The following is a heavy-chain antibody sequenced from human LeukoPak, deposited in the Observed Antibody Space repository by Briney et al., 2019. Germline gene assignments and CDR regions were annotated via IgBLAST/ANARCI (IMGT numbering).Heavy chain of an antibody. D-gene: IGHD3-10*01. J-gene: IGHJ6*03. V-gene: IGHV4-59*01. Sequence: PSETLSLTCTVPGGSISSYYWSWIRQPPGKGLEWIGYIYYSGSTNYNPSLKSRVNITVDTSKNQFSLKLSSVTAADTAVYYCARAALPGASPTYYYYYMDVWGKGTTVTVSS. CDR1: GGSISSYY. CDR3: ARAALPGASPTYYYYYMDV. CDR2: IYYSGST.